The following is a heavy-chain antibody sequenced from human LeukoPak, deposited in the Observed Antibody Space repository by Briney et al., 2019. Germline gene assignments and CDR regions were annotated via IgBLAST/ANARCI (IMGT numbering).Heavy chain of an antibody. J-gene: IGHJ4*02. CDR3: IRDFRSADY. CDR2: ICPDGTVT. V-gene: IGHV3-74*01. CDR1: GFTFSSYA. Sequence: GGSLRLSCAASGFTFSSYAMSWVRQAPGKGPMWVSRICPDGTVTNYADSVKARFTISRDNARNTVYLQMNSLRAEDTAVYYCIRDFRSADYWGQGTLVTVSS.